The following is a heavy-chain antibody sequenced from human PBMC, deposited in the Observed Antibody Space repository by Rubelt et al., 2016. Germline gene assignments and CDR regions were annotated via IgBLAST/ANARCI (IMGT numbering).Heavy chain of an antibody. J-gene: IGHJ3*01. CDR2: IYHTWTT. V-gene: IGHV4-38-2*02. D-gene: IGHD1-26*01. Sequence: QVQLQQWGAGLLKPSETLSLTCNVSGYSLSSGYFWGWIRQPPGKGLEWIGFIYHTWTTYSNPSLKSRVTISVDTSKNQFSLKLTSVTAADTAMYYCARDRLVGASDAFDFWGQGTMVTVSS. CDR3: ARDRLVGASDAFDF. CDR1: GYSLSSGYF.